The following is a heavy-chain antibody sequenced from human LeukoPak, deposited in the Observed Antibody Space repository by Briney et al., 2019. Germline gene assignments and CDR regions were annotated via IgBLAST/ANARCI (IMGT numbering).Heavy chain of an antibody. CDR3: ARDAVAEYYYYGMDV. D-gene: IGHD6-19*01. CDR2: INPNSGGT. Sequence: GASVKVSCKASGYTFTGYYMHWVRQAPGQGLEWMGWINPNSGGTNYAQKFQGRVTMTRDTSISTAYMELSSLRSEDTAVYYCARDAVAEYYYYGMDVWGRGTTVTVSS. J-gene: IGHJ6*02. CDR1: GYTFTGYY. V-gene: IGHV1-2*02.